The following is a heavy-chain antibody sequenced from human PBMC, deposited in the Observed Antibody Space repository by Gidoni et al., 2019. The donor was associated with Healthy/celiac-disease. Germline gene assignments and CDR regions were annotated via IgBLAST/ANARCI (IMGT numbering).Heavy chain of an antibody. CDR1: GFSLSTSGVG. Sequence: QITLKESGPTLVKPTQTLTLTCTFSGFSLSTSGVGVGWIRQPPRKALEWLALIYWDDDKRYSPSLKSRLTITKDTSKNQVVLTMTNMDPVDTATYYCAHSLPPRNFLPDSSGYYGAFDIWGQGTMVTVSS. V-gene: IGHV2-5*02. D-gene: IGHD3-22*01. J-gene: IGHJ3*02. CDR2: IYWDDDK. CDR3: AHSLPPRNFLPDSSGYYGAFDI.